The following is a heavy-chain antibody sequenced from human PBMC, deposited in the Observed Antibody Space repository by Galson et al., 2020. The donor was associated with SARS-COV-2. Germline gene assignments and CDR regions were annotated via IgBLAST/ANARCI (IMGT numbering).Heavy chain of an antibody. V-gene: IGHV2-26*01. CDR1: GFSLRNATMG. CDR3: ARIVSPWLVLSYYYYYMDV. D-gene: IGHD6-19*01. CDR2: IFSHAEK. J-gene: IGHJ6*03. Sequence: QSGPTLVQPTEILTLPCTVSGFSLRNATMGVSWIRQPPGKALEWLAHIFSHAEKSYSTSLKSRLTISKDTSKSQVVLTMTNMDPVDTATYYCARIVSPWLVLSYYYYYMDVWGKGTTVTVSS.